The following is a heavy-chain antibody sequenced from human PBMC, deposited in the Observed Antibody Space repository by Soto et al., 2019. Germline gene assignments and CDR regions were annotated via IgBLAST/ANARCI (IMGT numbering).Heavy chain of an antibody. J-gene: IGHJ5*02. D-gene: IGHD4-4*01. CDR1: GYSFTSYW. CDR3: ARQEIDYSNYGWFDP. Sequence: GESLKISCKGSGYSFTSYWIGWVRQMPGKGLEWMGIIYPGDSDTRYSPSFQGQVTISADKSISTAYLQWSSLKASDTAMYYCARQEIDYSNYGWFDPWGQGTLVTVSS. CDR2: IYPGDSDT. V-gene: IGHV5-51*01.